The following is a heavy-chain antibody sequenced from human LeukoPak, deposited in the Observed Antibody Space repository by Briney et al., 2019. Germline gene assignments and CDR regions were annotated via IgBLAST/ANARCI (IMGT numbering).Heavy chain of an antibody. CDR1: GFIFSSYG. Sequence: GGSLRLSCVTSGFIFSSYGMSWVRQAPGKGLEWLSYISGSGDDTNYADSVRGRFTISRDNAKNSLYLQMNSLRVEDTAVYYCARDPRTVRIWGQGTLVTVSS. CDR3: ARDPRTVRI. V-gene: IGHV3-21*05. D-gene: IGHD1-1*01. CDR2: ISGSGDDT. J-gene: IGHJ4*02.